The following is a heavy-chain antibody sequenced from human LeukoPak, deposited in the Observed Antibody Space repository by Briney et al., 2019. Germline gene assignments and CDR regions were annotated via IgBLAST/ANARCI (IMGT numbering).Heavy chain of an antibody. Sequence: SETLSLTCTVSGGSISNSGHYWGWIRQPPGKGLEWIGSIYYSGSTYYSPSLKSRVTISVDTSKNQFSLKLSFVTAADTAVYYCARDLGRGSMDVWGLGTTVTVSS. D-gene: IGHD1-26*01. CDR2: IYYSGST. J-gene: IGHJ6*02. V-gene: IGHV4-39*07. CDR3: ARDLGRGSMDV. CDR1: GGSISNSGHY.